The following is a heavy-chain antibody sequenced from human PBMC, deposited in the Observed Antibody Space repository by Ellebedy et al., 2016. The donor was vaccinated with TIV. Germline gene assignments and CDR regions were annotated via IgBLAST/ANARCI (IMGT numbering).Heavy chain of an antibody. D-gene: IGHD6-13*01. CDR3: ARGGIAAAGDPNSDFDY. Sequence: MPSETLSLTCAISGDSVSSNSAAWNWIRQSPSRGLEWLGRTYYRSKWYNDYAVSVKSRITINPDTSKNQFSLQLNSVTPEDTAVYYCARGGIAAAGDPNSDFDYWGQGTLVTVSS. CDR2: TYYRSKWYN. V-gene: IGHV6-1*01. CDR1: GDSVSSNSAA. J-gene: IGHJ4*02.